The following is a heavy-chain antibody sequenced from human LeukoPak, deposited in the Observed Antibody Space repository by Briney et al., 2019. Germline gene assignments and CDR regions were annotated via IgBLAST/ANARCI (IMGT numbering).Heavy chain of an antibody. D-gene: IGHD2-2*01. V-gene: IGHV3-21*01. Sequence: GGSLRLSCAASGFTFNSYSMNWVRQAPGKGLEWVSSISTHSDYIYYTDTVRGRFTISRDNAKNSLYLQMNTLRAEDTAVYFCAAGPTSCYSCGWFDPWGQGTLVTVSS. CDR1: GFTFNSYS. CDR2: ISTHSDYI. CDR3: AAGPTSCYSCGWFDP. J-gene: IGHJ5*02.